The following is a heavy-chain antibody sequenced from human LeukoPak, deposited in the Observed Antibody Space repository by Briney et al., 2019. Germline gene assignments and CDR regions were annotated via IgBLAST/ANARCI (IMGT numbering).Heavy chain of an antibody. CDR1: GFTFSSYA. D-gene: IGHD5-24*01. CDR3: ARDGYNPALFYMDV. CDR2: ISYDGSNK. J-gene: IGHJ6*03. V-gene: IGHV3-30*04. Sequence: PGGSLRLSCAASGFTFSSYAMHWVRQAPGKGLEWVAVISYDGSNKYYADSVKGRFTISRDNSKNTLYLQMNSLRADDTAVYYCARDGYNPALFYMDVWGKGTRVTVSS.